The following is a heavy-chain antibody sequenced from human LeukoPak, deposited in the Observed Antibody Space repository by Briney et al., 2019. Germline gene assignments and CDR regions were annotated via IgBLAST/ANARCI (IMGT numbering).Heavy chain of an antibody. D-gene: IGHD3-9*01. CDR3: AKNPPRIRYFDWPKDY. CDR1: GFTFGSYA. CDR2: ISGSGGST. J-gene: IGHJ4*02. Sequence: GGSLRLSCAASGFTFGSYAMSWVRQAPGKGLEWVSAISGSGGSTYYADSAKGRFTISRDNSKNTLYLQMNSLRAEDTAVYYCAKNPPRIRYFDWPKDYWGQGTLVTVSS. V-gene: IGHV3-23*01.